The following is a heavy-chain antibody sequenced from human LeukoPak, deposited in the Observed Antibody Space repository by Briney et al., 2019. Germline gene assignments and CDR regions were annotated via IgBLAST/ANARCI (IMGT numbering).Heavy chain of an antibody. J-gene: IGHJ3*02. Sequence: SETMSLTCTVSGGSISSHYWSWIRQPPGKGLEWIGYIYYSGSTNYNPSLKSRVAISVDTSKNQFSLKLNSVTAADTAVYYCARPYSSGWSGAFDIWGQGTMVTVSS. D-gene: IGHD6-19*01. CDR3: ARPYSSGWSGAFDI. CDR1: GGSISSHY. CDR2: IYYSGST. V-gene: IGHV4-59*08.